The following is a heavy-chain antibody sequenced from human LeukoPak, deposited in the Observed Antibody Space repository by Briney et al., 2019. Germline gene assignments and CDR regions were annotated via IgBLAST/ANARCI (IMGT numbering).Heavy chain of an antibody. Sequence: ASVNVSCKASGGTFSSYAISWVRQAPGQGLEWMGRIIPILGIANYAQKFQGRVTITADKSTSTAYMELSSLRSEDTAVYYCAREGSSSSGFDYWGQGTLVTVSS. CDR1: GGTFSSYA. J-gene: IGHJ4*02. CDR3: AREGSSSSGFDY. D-gene: IGHD6-6*01. CDR2: IIPILGIA. V-gene: IGHV1-69*04.